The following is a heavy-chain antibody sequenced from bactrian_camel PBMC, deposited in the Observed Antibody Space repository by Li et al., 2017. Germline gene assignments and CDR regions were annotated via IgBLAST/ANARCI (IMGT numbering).Heavy chain of an antibody. Sequence: HVQLVESGGGSVQAGGSLRLSCAASGRTYSPYCMGWFRQAAGKQREGVAAIDINGIPNHADSVKGRFTISLDNAKNTLTLQMNSLKPEDAAMYFCATLMVEGSCAVVTAMDDWGKGTQVTVS. V-gene: IGHV3S53*01. CDR2: IDINGIP. D-gene: IGHD6*01. CDR1: GRTYSPYC. J-gene: IGHJ7*01.